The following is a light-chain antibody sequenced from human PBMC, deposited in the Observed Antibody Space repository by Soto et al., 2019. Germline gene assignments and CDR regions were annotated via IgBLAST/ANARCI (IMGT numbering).Light chain of an antibody. V-gene: IGKV1-39*01. CDR1: QSISSY. J-gene: IGKJ1*01. CDR2: AAS. CDR3: QQSDTTPQT. Sequence: DIQMTQSPSSLSASVGDRVTITCRASQSISSYLNWYQQKPGKAPKLLIYAASSLQSGVASRFSGSGSGTDFTLAISSLQHEDFATYYCQQSDTTPQTFGQGPKVEIK.